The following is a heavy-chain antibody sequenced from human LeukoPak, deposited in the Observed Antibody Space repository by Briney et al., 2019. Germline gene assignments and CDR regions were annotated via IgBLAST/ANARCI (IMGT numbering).Heavy chain of an antibody. J-gene: IGHJ6*02. CDR3: ARVYNWQYYYYYGMDV. CDR1: GGSISSSSYY. Sequence: SETLSLTCTVSGGSISSSSYYWGWIRQPPGKGLEWIGSIYYSGSTNYNPSLKSRVTISVDTSKNQFSLKLSSVTAADTAVYYCARVYNWQYYYYYGMDVWGQGTTVTVSS. CDR2: IYYSGST. D-gene: IGHD1-20*01. V-gene: IGHV4-39*07.